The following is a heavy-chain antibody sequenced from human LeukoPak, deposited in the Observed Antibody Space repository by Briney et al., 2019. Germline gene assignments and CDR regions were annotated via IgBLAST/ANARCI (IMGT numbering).Heavy chain of an antibody. CDR3: ARVTSRLGWFDP. CDR1: GYSISSGYY. J-gene: IGHJ5*02. V-gene: IGHV4-38-2*02. D-gene: IGHD1-14*01. Sequence: PSETLSLTCTVSGYSISSGYYWGWIRQPPGKGLEWIGIIYHSGSTYYKPSLKSRFTISVDTSKNQFSLKLRSVTAADTAVYYCARVTSRLGWFDPWGQGTLVTVSS. CDR2: IYHSGST.